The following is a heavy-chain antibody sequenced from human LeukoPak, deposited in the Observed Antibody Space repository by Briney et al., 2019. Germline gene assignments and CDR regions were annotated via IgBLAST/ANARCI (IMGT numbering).Heavy chain of an antibody. CDR2: ITGSGGST. CDR1: GFTFSHYA. J-gene: IGHJ3*02. CDR3: AKALDSSGYYSHDAFDI. V-gene: IGHV3-23*01. D-gene: IGHD3-22*01. Sequence: GGSLRLSCAASGFTFSHYALTWVRQAPGKGLEWVSAITGSGGSTYYADSVKGRFTISRDNSKNTLYLQMNSLRAEDTAVYYCAKALDSSGYYSHDAFDIWGQGTMVTVSS.